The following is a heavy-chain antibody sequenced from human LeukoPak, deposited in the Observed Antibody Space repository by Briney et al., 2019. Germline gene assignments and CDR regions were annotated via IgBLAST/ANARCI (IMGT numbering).Heavy chain of an antibody. CDR1: GFTVSNSF. D-gene: IGHD3-10*01. CDR3: ARPSSLDGSGRYYIDY. J-gene: IGHJ4*02. V-gene: IGHV3-66*01. CDR2: THSDGTR. Sequence: GGSLRLSCAVSGFTVSNSFMNWVRQAPGKGLEWVSVTHSDGTRYFADSVQGRFTISRDNSKITLYLQMNSLRDEDTAVYYSARPSSLDGSGRYYIDYWGQGTLVTVSS.